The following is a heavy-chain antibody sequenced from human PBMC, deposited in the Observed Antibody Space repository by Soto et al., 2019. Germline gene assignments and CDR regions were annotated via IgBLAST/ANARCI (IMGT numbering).Heavy chain of an antibody. CDR2: INPSSSHI. Sequence: EVQLVESGGGLVMPGGSLRLSCAASGCTFSTYHMNWVRQAPGKGLEWVSSINPSSSHIYYADSVRGRFTISRDTSKNSMDLQMNSLRTEDAAVYYCARGYCGGGGCYLRRAESDVWGQGTMVTVSS. CDR1: GCTFSTYH. V-gene: IGHV3-21*01. CDR3: ARGYCGGGGCYLRRAESDV. D-gene: IGHD2-15*01. J-gene: IGHJ3*01.